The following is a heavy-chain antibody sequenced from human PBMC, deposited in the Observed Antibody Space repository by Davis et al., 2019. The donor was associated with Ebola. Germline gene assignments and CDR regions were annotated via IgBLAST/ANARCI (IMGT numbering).Heavy chain of an antibody. CDR1: GFDFNTYS. V-gene: IGHV3-48*04. J-gene: IGHJ4*02. CDR2: IRFTNDIT. D-gene: IGHD1-26*01. Sequence: PGGSLRLSCATSGFDFNTYSMNWVRQAPGKGLEWISYIRFTNDITSYADSVKGRFTISRDSAKNSVFLQMNSLRGEDTAVYYCGRDAPESPIGASFDYWGQGTLVTVSS. CDR3: GRDAPESPIGASFDY.